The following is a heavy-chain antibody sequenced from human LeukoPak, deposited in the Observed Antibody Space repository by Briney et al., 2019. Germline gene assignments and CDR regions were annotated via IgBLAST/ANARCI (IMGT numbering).Heavy chain of an antibody. CDR1: GGSFSGYY. Sequence: SETLSLTCAVYGGSFSGYYWSWIRQPPGKGLEWIGEINHSGSTNYNPSLKSRVTISVDTSKNQFSLKLSSVTAADTAVYYCARVFYYDSSGYYRPYYFDYWSQGTLVTVSS. CDR3: ARVFYYDSSGYYRPYYFDY. V-gene: IGHV4-34*01. CDR2: INHSGST. J-gene: IGHJ4*02. D-gene: IGHD3-22*01.